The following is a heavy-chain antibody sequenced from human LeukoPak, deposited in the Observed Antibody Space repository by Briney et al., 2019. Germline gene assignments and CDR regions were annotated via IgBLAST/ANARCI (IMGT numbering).Heavy chain of an antibody. D-gene: IGHD3-22*01. CDR1: GFTVSSNY. J-gene: IGHJ6*02. CDR3: ASLSSSGSLDV. V-gene: IGHV3-53*01. Sequence: GGSLRLSCAASGFTVSSNYMSWVRQAPGKGLEWVSVIYSGGSTYYADSVKGRFTISRDNSKNTLYLQMNSLRAEDTAVYYCASLSSSGSLDVWGQGTTVIVSS. CDR2: IYSGGST.